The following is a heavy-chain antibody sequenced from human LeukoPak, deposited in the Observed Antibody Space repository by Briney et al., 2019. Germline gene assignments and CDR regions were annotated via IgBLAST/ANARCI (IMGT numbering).Heavy chain of an antibody. D-gene: IGHD2-2*01. V-gene: IGHV1-69*05. CDR2: IIPIFGTA. Sequence: ASVKVSCKASGGTFSSYAISLVRQAPGQGLEWMGGIIPIFGTANYAQKFQGRVTITTDESTSTAYMELSSLRSEDTAVYYCARDFAYCSSTSCYVDWGQGTLVTVSS. CDR3: ARDFAYCSSTSCYVD. CDR1: GGTFSSYA. J-gene: IGHJ4*02.